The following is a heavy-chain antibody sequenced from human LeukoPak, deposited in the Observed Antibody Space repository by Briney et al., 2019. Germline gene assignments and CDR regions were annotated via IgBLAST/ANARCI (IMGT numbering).Heavy chain of an antibody. D-gene: IGHD6-13*01. Sequence: GGSLRLSCTASGFIFSDSGMHWVRQSPGKGLEWVTFIRYDGTNKDYADSVRGRFSISRDNSKNTVYLQMDSLSAEDTAVYYCAKEGNWYSLDSWGQGTLVTVSS. CDR2: IRYDGTNK. V-gene: IGHV3-30*02. CDR3: AKEGNWYSLDS. J-gene: IGHJ4*02. CDR1: GFIFSDSG.